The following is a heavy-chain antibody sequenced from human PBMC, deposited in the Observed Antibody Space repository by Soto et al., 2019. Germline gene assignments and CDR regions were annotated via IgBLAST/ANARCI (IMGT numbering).Heavy chain of an antibody. CDR3: AKPPISPHTNYDDSSGYPYYFDY. V-gene: IGHV3-23*01. D-gene: IGHD3-22*01. Sequence: GGSLRLSCAASGFTFSSYAMSWVRQAPGKGLEWVSAISGSGGSTYYADSVKGRFTISRDNSKNTLYLQMNSLRAEDTAIDYCAKPPISPHTNYDDSSGYPYYFDYWGQGTLVTVSS. J-gene: IGHJ4*02. CDR2: ISGSGGST. CDR1: GFTFSSYA.